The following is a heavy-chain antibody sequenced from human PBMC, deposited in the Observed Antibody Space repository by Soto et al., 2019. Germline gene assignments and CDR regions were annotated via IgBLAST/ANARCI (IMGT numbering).Heavy chain of an antibody. CDR1: GRSFSGSY. D-gene: IGHD4-17*01. CDR2: SNHSGST. J-gene: IGHJ5*02. V-gene: IGHV4-34*01. Sequence: SETLSLTCAANGRSFSGSYWNWLRLPPEKGLDWIGESNHSGSTNYNSFLKSRVTISVDTSKNQFSLKLSSVTAADTAVYYCERGRLVTTAPGNWFDPWGQGTLVTVS. CDR3: ERGRLVTTAPGNWFDP.